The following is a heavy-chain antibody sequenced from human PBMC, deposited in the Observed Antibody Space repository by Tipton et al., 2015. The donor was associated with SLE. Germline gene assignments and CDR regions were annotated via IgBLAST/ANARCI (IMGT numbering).Heavy chain of an antibody. Sequence: TLSLTCTVSGGSISSYYWSWIRQPPGKGLEWIGYIYYSGSTNYNPSLKSRVTISVDTSKNQFSLKLSSVTAADTAVYYCARCSGSYYANYYYYYYMDVWGKGTTVTVSS. CDR3: ARCSGSYYANYYYYYYMDV. J-gene: IGHJ6*03. D-gene: IGHD1-26*01. CDR2: IYYSGST. V-gene: IGHV4-59*08. CDR1: GGSISSYY.